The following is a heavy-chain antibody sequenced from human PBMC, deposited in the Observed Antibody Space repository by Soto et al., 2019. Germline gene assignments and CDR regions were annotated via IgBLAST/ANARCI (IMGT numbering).Heavy chain of an antibody. D-gene: IGHD5-18*01. CDR3: AREGRTRGYTYVSSPYYYYYGLDV. V-gene: IGHV1-69*13. Sequence: SVKVSCKASGGTFSDYAISWVRQAPGQGLEWMGRIIPIFGTANYAQKFQGRVTIAADESTGTAYMELSSLRFEDTAVYYCAREGRTRGYTYVSSPYYYYYGLDVWGQGTAVTVSS. CDR2: IIPIFGTA. CDR1: GGTFSDYA. J-gene: IGHJ6*02.